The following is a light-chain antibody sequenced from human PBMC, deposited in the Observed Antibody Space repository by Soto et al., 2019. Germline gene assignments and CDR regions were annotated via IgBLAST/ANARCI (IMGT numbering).Light chain of an antibody. V-gene: IGKV3-11*01. J-gene: IGKJ5*01. CDR3: QQRSNWPIT. CDR2: DAS. CDR1: QSVSSNY. Sequence: IVLPQSPGTLSLSPGERATFSCRASQSVSSNYLAWYQQKPGQAPRLLIYDASNRATGIPARFSGSGSGTDFTLTISSLEPEDFAVYYCQQRSNWPITFGQGTRLEIK.